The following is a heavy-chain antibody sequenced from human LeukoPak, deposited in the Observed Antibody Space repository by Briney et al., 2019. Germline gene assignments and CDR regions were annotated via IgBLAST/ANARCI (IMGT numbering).Heavy chain of an antibody. CDR2: IYYSGST. J-gene: IGHJ5*02. CDR1: GGSISSYY. D-gene: IGHD3-10*01. CDR3: ARGRPGRWFGTFFDP. V-gene: IGHV4-59*12. Sequence: PSETLSLTCTVSGGSISSYYWSWIRQPPGKGLEWIGYIYYSGSTNYNPSPKSRVTISVDTSKNQFPLKLNSVTAADTAVYYCARGRPGRWFGTFFDPWSQGTLVTVSS.